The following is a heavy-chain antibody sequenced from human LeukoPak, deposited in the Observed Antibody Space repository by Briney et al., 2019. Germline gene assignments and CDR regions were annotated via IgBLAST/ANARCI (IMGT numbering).Heavy chain of an antibody. J-gene: IGHJ4*02. V-gene: IGHV3-30-3*01. CDR3: ARGNTYYFDY. CDR1: EFTFSHYA. Sequence: GGSLRLSCAASEFTFSHYAMHWVRQAPGKGPEWVAVISYDGINKYYADSVKGRFTISRDNSKNTLYLQMNSLRGEDTAVYYCARGNTYYFDYWGQGTLVTVSS. D-gene: IGHD2/OR15-2a*01. CDR2: ISYDGINK.